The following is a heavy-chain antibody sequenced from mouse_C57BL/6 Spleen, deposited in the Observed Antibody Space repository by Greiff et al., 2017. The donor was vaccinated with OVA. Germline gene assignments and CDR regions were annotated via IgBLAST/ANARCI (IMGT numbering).Heavy chain of an antibody. CDR2: IYPADSET. CDR1: GYTFTSYW. D-gene: IGHD1-1*01. J-gene: IGHJ3*01. CDR3: AEFYGSLFAD. V-gene: IGHV1-61*01. Sequence: QVQLQQPGAELVRPGSSVKLSCKASGYTFTSYWMDWVKQRPGQGLEWIGNIYPADSETHYNQKFKDKATLTVDKSSITAYMQLSSLTSEDSAVYYCAEFYGSLFADWGQGTLVTVSA.